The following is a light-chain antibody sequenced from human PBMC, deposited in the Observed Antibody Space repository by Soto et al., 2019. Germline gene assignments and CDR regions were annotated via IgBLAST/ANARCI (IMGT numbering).Light chain of an antibody. CDR3: SSYTSSSTLLYV. CDR2: EVT. J-gene: IGLJ1*01. CDR1: SSDVGGYDY. Sequence: QSVLTQPASVSGSPEQSITISCTGTSSDVGGYDYVSWYQQHPGKAPKLMIYEVTNRPSGVSNRFSGFKSGNTASLTISGLQAEDEADYFCSSYTSSSTLLYVFGTGTKVTVL. V-gene: IGLV2-14*01.